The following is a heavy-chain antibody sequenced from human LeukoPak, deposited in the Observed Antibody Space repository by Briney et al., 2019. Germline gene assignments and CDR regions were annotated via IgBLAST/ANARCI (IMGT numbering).Heavy chain of an antibody. J-gene: IGHJ3*02. V-gene: IGHV1-46*01. CDR3: ARGAFEGSSWYRGRNAFDI. CDR1: GYPFTSYG. CDR2: INPSGGST. D-gene: IGHD6-13*01. Sequence: ASVKVSCKASGYPFTSYGISWVRQAPGQGLEWMGIINPSGGSTSYAQKFQGRVTMTRDTSTSTVYMELSSLRSEDTAVYYCARGAFEGSSWYRGRNAFDIWGQGTMVTVSS.